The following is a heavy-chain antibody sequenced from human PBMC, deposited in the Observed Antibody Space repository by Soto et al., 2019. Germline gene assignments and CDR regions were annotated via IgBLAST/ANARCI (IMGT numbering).Heavy chain of an antibody. CDR3: ARRGYCSGGSCYSEPFDI. D-gene: IGHD2-15*01. J-gene: IGHJ3*02. CDR1: GASISSSSYY. CDR2: IYYSGST. V-gene: IGHV4-39*01. Sequence: PSETLSLTCTVPGASISSSSYYWGWIRQPPGKGLEWIGSIYYSGSTYNNPSLKSRVTISVDTSKNQFSLKLSSVTAADTAVYYCARRGYCSGGSCYSEPFDIWGQGTMVTVSS.